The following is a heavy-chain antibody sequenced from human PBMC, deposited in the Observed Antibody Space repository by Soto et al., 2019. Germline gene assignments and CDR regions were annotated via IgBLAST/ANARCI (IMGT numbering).Heavy chain of an antibody. V-gene: IGHV1-69*01. CDR3: AGVGPAHYYDSSGYYSPLDY. D-gene: IGHD3-22*01. CDR2: IIPMFGTA. Sequence: QVQLVQSGAEVKKPGSSVKVSCKASGDTFSSYAINWVRQAPGQGLEWMGGIIPMFGTANYAKKFKGRVTITAGESTSTVYLELSSLRSEDTAVYYCAGVGPAHYYDSSGYYSPLDYWGQGTLVTVSS. CDR1: GDTFSSYA. J-gene: IGHJ4*02.